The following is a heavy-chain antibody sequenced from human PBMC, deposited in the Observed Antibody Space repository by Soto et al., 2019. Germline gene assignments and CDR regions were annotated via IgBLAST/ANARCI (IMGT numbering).Heavy chain of an antibody. Sequence: SETLSLTCTVSGGSISSYYWSWIRQPPGKGLEWIGYIYYSGSTTYNPSLKSRVTISVDTSKNKFSLKLSSVTAADTAVYYCARLSGYHEHFDSWGQGTLVTVSP. V-gene: IGHV4-59*01. CDR3: ARLSGYHEHFDS. CDR2: IYYSGST. CDR1: GGSISSYY. D-gene: IGHD3-22*01. J-gene: IGHJ4*02.